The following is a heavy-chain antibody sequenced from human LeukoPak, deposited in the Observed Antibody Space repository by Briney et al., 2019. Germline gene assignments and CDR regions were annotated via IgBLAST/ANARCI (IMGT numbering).Heavy chain of an antibody. CDR3: AKAHGPYCSGGSCYCNY. J-gene: IGHJ4*02. CDR1: GFTFSSYE. Sequence: GGSLRLSCAASGFTFSSYEMNWVRQAPGKGLEWVSYISSSGSTIYYADSVKGRFTISRDNSKNTLYLQMNSLRAEDTAVYYCAKAHGPYCSGGSCYCNYWGQGTLVTVSS. D-gene: IGHD2-15*01. CDR2: ISSSGSTI. V-gene: IGHV3-48*03.